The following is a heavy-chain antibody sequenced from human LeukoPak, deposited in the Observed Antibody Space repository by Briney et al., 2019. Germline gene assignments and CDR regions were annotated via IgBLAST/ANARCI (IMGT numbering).Heavy chain of an antibody. CDR2: ISGSGGST. CDR3: AKDMGYCSSATCYGLDY. D-gene: IGHD2-2*01. J-gene: IGHJ4*02. V-gene: IGHV3-23*01. Sequence: GGSLRLSCAASGFIFSSYGLSWVRQAPGKGLEWVSAISGSGGSTYYADSVKGRFTISRDNSKNTLFLQMNSLRAEDTAIYYCAKDMGYCSSATCYGLDYWGQGTLVTVSS. CDR1: GFIFSSYG.